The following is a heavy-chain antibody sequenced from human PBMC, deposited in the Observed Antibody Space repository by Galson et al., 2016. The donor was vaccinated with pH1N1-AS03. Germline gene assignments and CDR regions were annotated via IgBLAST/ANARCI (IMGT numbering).Heavy chain of an antibody. CDR1: GFTINNNY. D-gene: IGHD3-16*01. V-gene: IGHV3-53*01. J-gene: IGHJ4*02. Sequence: SLRLSCAASGFTINNNYMSWVRQAPGKGLEWVSVIYGGGGTFSADSVKGRFTISRDNSKNTVYLQMNSLRVEDTAVYYCAREPWGSTQGEYWGQGTLVTVSS. CDR2: IYGGGGT. CDR3: AREPWGSTQGEY.